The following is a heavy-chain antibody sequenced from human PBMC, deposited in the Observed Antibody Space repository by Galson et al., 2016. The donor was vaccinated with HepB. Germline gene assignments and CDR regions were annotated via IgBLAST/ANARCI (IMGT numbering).Heavy chain of an antibody. CDR2: INSDGSST. CDR1: GFTFSDYW. V-gene: IGHV3-74*01. Sequence: LRLSCAASGFTFSDYWMHWVRQAPGKGLVWVSRINSDGSSTSYADSVKGRFTISRDNAKNTVYLQMNSLRVEDTAVYYCAGYNYYAMDVWGQWTTVTVSS. CDR3: AGYNYYAMDV. J-gene: IGHJ6*02.